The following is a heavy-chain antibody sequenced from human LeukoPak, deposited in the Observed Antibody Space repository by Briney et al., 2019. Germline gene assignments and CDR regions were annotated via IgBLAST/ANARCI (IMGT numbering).Heavy chain of an antibody. CDR1: GFTVSSTY. V-gene: IGHV3-66*01. D-gene: IGHD1-26*01. CDR2: IYRGGST. CDR3: ARDGGSYGMGAFDI. J-gene: IGHJ3*02. Sequence: GSLRLSCAASGFTVSSTYMSWVRQAPGKGLEWVSVIYRGGSTYYADSVKGRFTISRDNSKNTLHLQMNSLRVEDTALYYCARDGGSYGMGAFDIWGQGTVVTVSS.